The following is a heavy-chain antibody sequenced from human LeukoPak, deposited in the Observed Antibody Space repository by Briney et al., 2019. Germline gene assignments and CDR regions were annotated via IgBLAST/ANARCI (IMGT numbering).Heavy chain of an antibody. CDR2: MNPNSGNT. Sequence: ASVKVSCKASGYTFTSYDINWVRQATGQGLEWMGWMNPNSGNTGYAQKFQGRVTITRNTSISTAYMELSSLRSEDTAVYYCARDARTYYDFWSGYYTGMLDYWGQGTLVTVSS. CDR1: GYTFTSYD. V-gene: IGHV1-8*03. D-gene: IGHD3-3*01. CDR3: ARDARTYYDFWSGYYTGMLDY. J-gene: IGHJ4*02.